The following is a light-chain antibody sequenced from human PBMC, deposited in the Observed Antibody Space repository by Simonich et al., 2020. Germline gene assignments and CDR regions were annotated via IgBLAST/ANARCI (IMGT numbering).Light chain of an antibody. CDR3: QQYYSTPTWT. CDR1: QSVLYSSNNKNY. V-gene: IGKV4-1*01. J-gene: IGKJ1*01. CDR2: WAT. Sequence: DIVMTQSPDSLAVSLGERATINCKSSQSVLYSSNNKNYLAWYQQKPGQPPTLLIYWATTRESGVPDRFSGSGSGKDFTLTISSLQAEDVAVYYCQQYYSTPTWTFGQGTKVEIK.